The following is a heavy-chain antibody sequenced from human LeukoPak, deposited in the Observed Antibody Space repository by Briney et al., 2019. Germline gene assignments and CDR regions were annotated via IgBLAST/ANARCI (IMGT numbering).Heavy chain of an antibody. Sequence: SETLSLTCTVSGGSISSGGYYWSWIRQHPGKGLEWIGYIYYSGSTNYNPSLKSRVTISVDTSKNQFSLKLSSVTAADTAVYYCARSEYNWNDVAYYYGMDVWGQGTTVTVSS. CDR3: ARSEYNWNDVAYYYGMDV. CDR2: IYYSGST. J-gene: IGHJ6*02. V-gene: IGHV4-61*08. D-gene: IGHD1-20*01. CDR1: GGSISSGGYY.